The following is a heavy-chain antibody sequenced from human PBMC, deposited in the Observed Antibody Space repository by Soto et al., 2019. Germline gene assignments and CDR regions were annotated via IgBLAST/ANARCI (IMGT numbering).Heavy chain of an antibody. J-gene: IGHJ3*02. V-gene: IGHV3-7*03. CDR1: GFTFSSYW. CDR2: IKQDGSEK. D-gene: IGHD3-22*01. CDR3: ARVDDSSGYSSDAFDI. Sequence: GGSLRLSCAASGFTFSSYWMSWVRQAPGKGLEWVANIKQDGSEKYYVDSVKGRFTISRENAKNSLYLQMNSLRAEDTAVYYCARVDDSSGYSSDAFDIWGQGTMVTVSS.